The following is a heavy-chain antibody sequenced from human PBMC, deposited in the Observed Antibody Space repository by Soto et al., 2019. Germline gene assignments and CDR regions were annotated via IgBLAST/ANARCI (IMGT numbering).Heavy chain of an antibody. CDR2: IMPIFRAP. CDR3: ASWLKGPDIGNYYYGMDV. V-gene: IGHV1-69*12. CDR1: GGAFSDYA. Sequence: QVQLVQSGAEVKKPGSSVKVSCKASGGAFSDYAFSWVRQAPGQGLEWLGGIMPIFRAPDYAQKFQGRVTITATVFTRTAYMEMNSLRSEDTAVYYCASWLKGPDIGNYYYGMDVWGQGTTVTVS. J-gene: IGHJ6*02. D-gene: IGHD2-15*01.